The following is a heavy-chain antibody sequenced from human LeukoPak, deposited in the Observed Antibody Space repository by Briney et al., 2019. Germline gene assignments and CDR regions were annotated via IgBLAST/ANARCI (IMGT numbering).Heavy chain of an antibody. CDR2: IRYDGSNK. CDR3: AKDFSVYYYDSRVLDY. J-gene: IGHJ4*02. CDR1: GFTFSSYG. V-gene: IGHV3-30*02. D-gene: IGHD3-22*01. Sequence: GGSLRLSCATSGFTFSSYGMHWVRQAPGKGLEWVAFIRYDGSNKYYADSVKGRFAISRDNSKNTLYLQMNSLRAEDTAVYYCAKDFSVYYYDSRVLDYWGQGTLVTVSS.